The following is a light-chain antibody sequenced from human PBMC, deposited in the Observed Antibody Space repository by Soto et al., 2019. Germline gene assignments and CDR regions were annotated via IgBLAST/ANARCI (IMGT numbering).Light chain of an antibody. CDR1: QSISSW. J-gene: IGKJ1*01. Sequence: DIQMTQSPSTLSASVGDRVTITCRASQSISSWLAWYQQKPGKAPKLLIYKASSLESGVPSRFSGSGSGTEFTLTSSRLQPDDFATYYCQQYNRYSWTFGQGTKVEIK. CDR3: QQYNRYSWT. CDR2: KAS. V-gene: IGKV1-5*03.